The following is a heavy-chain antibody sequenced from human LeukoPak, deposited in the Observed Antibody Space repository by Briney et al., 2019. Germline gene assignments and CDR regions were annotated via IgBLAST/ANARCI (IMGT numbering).Heavy chain of an antibody. CDR1: GGTSRSYA. D-gene: IGHD2-15*01. V-gene: IGHV1-69*01. CDR3: ARGILGYCSGGSCRDASHYYYGMEV. J-gene: IGHJ6*04. CDR2: FIPIFVIA. Sequence: WVKGSCKAFGGTSRSYAISSGREAGGQGLEWMGGFIPIFVIAEYAQKLQGRVTTTADESTSTAYMELSSLRSEDAAVYYCARGILGYCSGGSCRDASHYYYGMEVWGKGATVTVSS.